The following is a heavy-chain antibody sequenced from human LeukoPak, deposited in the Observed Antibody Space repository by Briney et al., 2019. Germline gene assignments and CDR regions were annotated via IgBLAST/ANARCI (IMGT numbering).Heavy chain of an antibody. CDR3: GGVSVGDIVVVPAAAYYYYYMDV. CDR1: GYSISSGYY. Sequence: SETLSLTCAVSGYSISSGYYWGWIRQPPGKGLEWIGSIYHSGSTYYNPSLKSRVTISVDTSKNQFSLKLSSVTAADTAVYYCGGVSVGDIVVVPAAAYYYYYMDVGGKGTRVTVSS. D-gene: IGHD2-2*01. CDR2: IYHSGST. J-gene: IGHJ6*03. V-gene: IGHV4-38-2*01.